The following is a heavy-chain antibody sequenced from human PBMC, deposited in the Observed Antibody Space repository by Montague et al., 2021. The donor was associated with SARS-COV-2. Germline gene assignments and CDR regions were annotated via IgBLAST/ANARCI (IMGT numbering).Heavy chain of an antibody. Sequence: SETLSLTCTVSGGSISSSSYYWGWIRQPPGKGLEWIGRISTSGSTHYSPSLKSRVTISVDTSKNQFSLKLDSMIAADTALYYCTSGGSKFGSEFDYWGQGTLVTVSS. CDR2: ISTSGST. V-gene: IGHV4-39*07. D-gene: IGHD3-10*01. CDR1: GGSISSSSYY. J-gene: IGHJ4*02. CDR3: TSGGSKFGSEFDY.